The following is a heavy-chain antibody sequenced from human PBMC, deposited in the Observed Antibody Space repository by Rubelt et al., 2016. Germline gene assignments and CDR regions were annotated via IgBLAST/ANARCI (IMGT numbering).Heavy chain of an antibody. CDR2: ISYDGSNK. Sequence: QVQLVESGGGVVQPGRSLRLSCAASGFTFSNYGMHWVRQAPGKGLEWVAVISYDGSNKYYADSVKGRFTISRDNSKNTLYLQMNSLRAEDTAVYYCARVGDSSGYYYYYYYGMDVWGQGTTVTVSS. J-gene: IGHJ6*02. V-gene: IGHV3-30*03. CDR1: GFTFSNYG. D-gene: IGHD3-22*01. CDR3: ARVGDSSGYYYYYYYGMDV.